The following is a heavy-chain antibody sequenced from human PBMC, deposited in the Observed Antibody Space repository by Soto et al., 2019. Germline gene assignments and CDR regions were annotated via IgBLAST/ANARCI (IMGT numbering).Heavy chain of an antibody. Sequence: SETLSLTCTVSGGSISSYYWSWIRQPPGKGLEWIGHIYYSGSTTYSPSLKSRVSISVETSKNQFFLQLRSVTAADTAVYYCAREYCSGGSCGWFDPWGQGTLVTVS. CDR3: AREYCSGGSCGWFDP. V-gene: IGHV4-59*01. CDR2: IYYSGST. D-gene: IGHD2-15*01. J-gene: IGHJ5*02. CDR1: GGSISSYY.